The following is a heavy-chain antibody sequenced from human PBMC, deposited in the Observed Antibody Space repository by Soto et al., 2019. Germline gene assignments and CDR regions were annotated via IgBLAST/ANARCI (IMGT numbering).Heavy chain of an antibody. CDR1: GGSISSYY. CDR2: IYTSGST. V-gene: IGHV4-4*07. D-gene: IGHD3-9*01. CDR3: ASNTYDILSDFDHLTAFDI. Sequence: QVQLQESGPGLVKSSETLSLTCTVSGGSISSYYWSWLRQSAGKGLEWIGRIYTSGSTNYNPSLKSRLTMAVDTSKNHFSLKLNSVTAADTAVYYCASNTYDILSDFDHLTAFDIWGQGTLVTVSS. J-gene: IGHJ3*02.